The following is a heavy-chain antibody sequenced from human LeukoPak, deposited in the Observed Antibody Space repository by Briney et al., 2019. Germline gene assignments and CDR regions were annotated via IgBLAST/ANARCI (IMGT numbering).Heavy chain of an antibody. CDR1: GFTFGNAW. CDR3: TTDDYGGNSGGY. D-gene: IGHD4-23*01. Sequence: GGSLRLSCAASGFTFGNAWMSWVRQAPGKGLEWVGRIKSKTDGGTTDYAAPVKGRFTISRDDSKNTLYLQMNSLKTEDTAAYYCTTDDYGGNSGGYWGQGTLVTVSS. CDR2: IKSKTDGGTT. J-gene: IGHJ4*02. V-gene: IGHV3-15*01.